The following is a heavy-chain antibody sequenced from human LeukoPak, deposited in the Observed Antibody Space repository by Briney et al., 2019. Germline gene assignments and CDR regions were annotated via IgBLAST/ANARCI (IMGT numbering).Heavy chain of an antibody. CDR2: INGASGDT. D-gene: IGHD5/OR15-5a*01. CDR1: GYTFTTYA. V-gene: IGHV1-3*01. CDR3: ARDGHGGEFDY. Sequence: GASVKVSCKASGYTFTTYAMHWVRQAPGQRLEWMGGINGASGDTKYSQKFQGRVTITRDTSASTAYMELSSLRSEDTAVYYCARDGHGGEFDYWGQGTLVTVSS. J-gene: IGHJ4*02.